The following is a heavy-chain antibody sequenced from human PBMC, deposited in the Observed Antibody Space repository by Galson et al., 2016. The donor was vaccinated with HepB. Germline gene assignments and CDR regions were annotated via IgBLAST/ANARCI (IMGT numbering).Heavy chain of an antibody. Sequence: SVKVSCKASGYSFTSHAVTWVRQAPGQGLEWMGRISAHDGRTEYAQTFQGRVTMTTATSTTTAYMELRSLRPDDTAVYYCVRDGAITSNFYYYGMDVWGQGTTVIVSS. V-gene: IGHV1-18*04. D-gene: IGHD1-20*01. CDR1: GYSFTSHA. CDR2: ISAHDGRT. J-gene: IGHJ6*02. CDR3: VRDGAITSNFYYYGMDV.